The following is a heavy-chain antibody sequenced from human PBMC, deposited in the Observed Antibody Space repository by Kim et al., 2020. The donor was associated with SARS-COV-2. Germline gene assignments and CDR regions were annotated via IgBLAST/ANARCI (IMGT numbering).Heavy chain of an antibody. CDR2: IYYSGST. CDR1: GGPISSGGYY. D-gene: IGHD2-15*01. J-gene: IGHJ5*02. V-gene: IGHV4-31*03. CDR3: AREKVGVVVAFNWFDP. Sequence: SETLSLTCTVSGGPISSGGYYWSWIRQHPGKGLEWIGYIYYSGSTYYNPSLKSRVTISVDTSKNQFSLKLSSVTAADTAVYYCAREKVGVVVAFNWFDPWGQGTLVTVSS.